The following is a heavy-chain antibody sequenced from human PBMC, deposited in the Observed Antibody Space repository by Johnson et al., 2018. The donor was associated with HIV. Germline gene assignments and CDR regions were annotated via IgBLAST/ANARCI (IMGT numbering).Heavy chain of an antibody. CDR2: IKQDGSEK. CDR1: GFTFSSYW. CDR3: ASALCTWGAFDI. D-gene: IGHD2-8*01. V-gene: IGHV3-7*02. Sequence: MQLVESGGGLVQPGGSLRLSCAVSGFTFSSYWMTWVRQAPGKGLEWVANIKQDGSEKYYVDSVKGRFTISRDNAKNSLYLQMNSLRAEDTAVYYCASALCTWGAFDIWGQGTMVTVSS. J-gene: IGHJ3*02.